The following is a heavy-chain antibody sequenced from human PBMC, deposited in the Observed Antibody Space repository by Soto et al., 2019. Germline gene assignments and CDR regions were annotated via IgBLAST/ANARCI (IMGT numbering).Heavy chain of an antibody. D-gene: IGHD6-13*01. CDR2: IIPIFGTA. CDR1: GGTFSSYA. Sequence: QVQLVQSGAEVKKPGSSVKVSCKASGGTFSSYAISWVRQAPGQGLEWMGGIIPIFGTANYAQKFQGRVTITADESTSTAYMELSSLRCEDTAVYYCARDRWAAAGTFDYYYYGMDVWGQGTTVTVSS. J-gene: IGHJ6*02. V-gene: IGHV1-69*01. CDR3: ARDRWAAAGTFDYYYYGMDV.